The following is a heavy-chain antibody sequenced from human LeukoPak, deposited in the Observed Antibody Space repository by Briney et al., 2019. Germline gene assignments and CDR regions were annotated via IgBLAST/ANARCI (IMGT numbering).Heavy chain of an antibody. J-gene: IGHJ6*04. Sequence: SVKVSYKASGFTFTSSAVQWVRQARGQRLEWIGWIVVGSGNTNYAQKFQERVTITRDMSTSTAYMELSSLRSEDTAVYYCAAERLRYFDWLLYSPYYYGMDVWGKGTTVTVSS. CDR3: AAERLRYFDWLLYSPYYYGMDV. V-gene: IGHV1-58*01. CDR2: IVVGSGNT. D-gene: IGHD3-9*01. CDR1: GFTFTSSA.